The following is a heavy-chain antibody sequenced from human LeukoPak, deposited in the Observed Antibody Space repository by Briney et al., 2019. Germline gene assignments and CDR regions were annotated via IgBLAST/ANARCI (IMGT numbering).Heavy chain of an antibody. V-gene: IGHV1-2*02. CDR3: ARETIFGVVYDY. D-gene: IGHD3-3*01. CDR2: INPNSGGT. CDR1: GYTFAGYY. J-gene: IGHJ4*02. Sequence: GASVKVSCKACGYTFAGYYMHWVRQDPGQGLEWMGWINPNSGGTNYAQKFQGRVTMTRYTSISTAYMELSRLRSDDTAVYYCARETIFGVVYDYWGQGTLVTVSS.